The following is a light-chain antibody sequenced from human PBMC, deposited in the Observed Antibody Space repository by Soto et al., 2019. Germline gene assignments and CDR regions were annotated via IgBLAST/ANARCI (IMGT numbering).Light chain of an antibody. CDR1: SSNIGAGFD. V-gene: IGLV1-40*01. J-gene: IGLJ3*02. Sequence: QAVVTQPPSVSGAPGQRVTIPCTGSSSNIGAGFDVHWYQQLPGTAPKLLIYGHTDRPSGVTDRFSGSRSATSASLAITGLQAEDEAVYYCQSSDNSLSTWVFGGGTKLTVL. CDR2: GHT. CDR3: QSSDNSLSTWV.